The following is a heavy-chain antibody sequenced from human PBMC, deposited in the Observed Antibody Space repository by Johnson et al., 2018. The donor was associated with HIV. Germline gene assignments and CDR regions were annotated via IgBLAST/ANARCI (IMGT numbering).Heavy chain of an antibody. CDR1: GFTFSSYA. CDR3: ARPLPAAYYAFDI. CDR2: ISYDGSNK. V-gene: IGHV3-30*14. Sequence: QVQLVESGGGVVQPGRSLRLSCAASGFTFSSYAMHWVRQAPGKGLEWVAVISYDGSNKYYADSVRGRFTISRDNSKNTLYLQMTSLRAEDTAVYYCARPLPAAYYAFDIWGQGTMVTVSS. D-gene: IGHD2-2*01. J-gene: IGHJ3*02.